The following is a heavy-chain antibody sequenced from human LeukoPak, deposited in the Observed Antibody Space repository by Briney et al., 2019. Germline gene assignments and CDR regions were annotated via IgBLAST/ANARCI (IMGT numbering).Heavy chain of an antibody. V-gene: IGHV3-7*01. D-gene: IGHD2-2*01. CDR1: GFTFSSYW. CDR3: ARARYCSSTSCYLDY. J-gene: IGHJ4*02. CDR2: IKQDGSEK. Sequence: GGSLRLSCAASGFTFSSYWMSWVRQAPGKGLEWVANIKQDGSEKYYVDSVKGRFTISRDNARNSLYLQMNSLRAEDTAVYYCARARYCSSTSCYLDYWGQGTLVTVSS.